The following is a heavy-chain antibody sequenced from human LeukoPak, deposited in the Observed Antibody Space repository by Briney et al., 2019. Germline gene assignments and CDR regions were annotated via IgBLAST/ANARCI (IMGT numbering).Heavy chain of an antibody. CDR3: AKDVGSGWYVPRYYYYGMDV. J-gene: IGHJ6*02. CDR2: ISGDGGST. V-gene: IGHV3-43*02. CDR1: GFTFDDYA. Sequence: PGGSLRPSCAASGFTFDDYAMHWVRQAPGKGLEWVSLISGDGGSTYYADSVKGRFTISRDNSKNSLYLQMNSLRTEDTALYYCAKDVGSGWYVPRYYYYGMDVWGQGTTVTVSS. D-gene: IGHD6-19*01.